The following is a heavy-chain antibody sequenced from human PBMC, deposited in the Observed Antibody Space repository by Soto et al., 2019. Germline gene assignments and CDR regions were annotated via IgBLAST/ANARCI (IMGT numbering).Heavy chain of an antibody. CDR1: GFTFSDYY. D-gene: IGHD3-16*01. V-gene: IGHV3-11*01. Sequence: QVQLVESGGGLVKPGGSLRLSCAASGFTFSDYYMSWIRQAPGKGLVWVSYISSSGSTIYYADSVKGRFTISRDNAKNSLYLQMNSLRAEDTAVYYCARDKLRYDYVWGSYPLGRYYYGMDVWGQGTTVTVSS. CDR2: ISSSGSTI. CDR3: ARDKLRYDYVWGSYPLGRYYYGMDV. J-gene: IGHJ6*02.